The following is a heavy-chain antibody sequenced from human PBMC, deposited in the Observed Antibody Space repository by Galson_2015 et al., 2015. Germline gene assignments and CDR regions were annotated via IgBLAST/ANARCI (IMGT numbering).Heavy chain of an antibody. J-gene: IGHJ3*02. CDR2: IVVGSGNT. V-gene: IGHV1-58*02. Sequence: SVKVSCKASGNTFTSYYMHWVRQARGQRLEWIGWIVVGSGNTNYAQKFQERVTITRDMSTSTAYMELSSLRSEDTAVYYCAADSNDSGSRWAFYIWGQGTMVAISS. CDR3: AADSNDSGSRWAFYI. CDR1: GNTFTSYY. D-gene: IGHD3-22*01.